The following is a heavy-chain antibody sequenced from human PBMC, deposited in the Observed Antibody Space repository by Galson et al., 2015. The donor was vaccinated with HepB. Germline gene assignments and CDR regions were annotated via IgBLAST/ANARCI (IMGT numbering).Heavy chain of an antibody. Sequence: SLRLSCAASGFTFSSYAMSWIRQAPGKGLEWVSAISGSGGSTYYADSVKGRFTISRDNSKNTLYLQMNSLRAEDTAVYYCAKGLGATQGFHYWGQGTLVTVSS. D-gene: IGHD1-26*01. CDR2: ISGSGGST. CDR3: AKGLGATQGFHY. J-gene: IGHJ4*02. CDR1: GFTFSSYA. V-gene: IGHV3-23*01.